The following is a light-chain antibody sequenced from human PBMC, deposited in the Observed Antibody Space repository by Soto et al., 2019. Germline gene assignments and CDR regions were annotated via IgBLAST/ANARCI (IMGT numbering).Light chain of an antibody. CDR2: DNN. V-gene: IGLV1-51*01. J-gene: IGLJ3*02. CDR1: SSNIGNNL. CDR3: LAWDGGLSAVV. Sequence: QSVLTQPPSVSAAPGQKVTISCSGSSSNIGNNLVSWYQHLPVTAPRLLIYDNNKRPSGIPDRFSGSKSGTSATLGITGLQTGDEADYYCLAWDGGLSAVVFGGGTQLTVL.